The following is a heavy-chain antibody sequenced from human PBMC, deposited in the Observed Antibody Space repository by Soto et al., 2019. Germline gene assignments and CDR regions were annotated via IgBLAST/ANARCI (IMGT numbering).Heavy chain of an antibody. Sequence: PGGSLRLSCAASGFTFSSYSMNWVRQAPGKGLEWVSSISSSSSYIYYADSVKGRFTISRDNAKNSLYLQMNSLRAKDTAVYYCARKLLLTYYYGMDVWGQGTTVTVSS. CDR1: GFTFSSYS. V-gene: IGHV3-21*01. CDR2: ISSSSSYI. D-gene: IGHD2-15*01. CDR3: ARKLLLTYYYGMDV. J-gene: IGHJ6*01.